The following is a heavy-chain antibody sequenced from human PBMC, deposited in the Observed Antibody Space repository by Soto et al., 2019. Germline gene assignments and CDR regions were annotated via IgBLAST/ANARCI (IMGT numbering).Heavy chain of an antibody. D-gene: IGHD2-2*02. CDR1: GYTFTGYG. J-gene: IGHJ6*02. CDR3: ARLGYCSSTSCYSLHYYYGMDV. CDR2: ISAYNGNT. Sequence: QVQLVQSGAEVKKPGASVKVSCKASGYTFTGYGISWVRQAPGQGLEWMGWISAYNGNTNYAQKLQGRVTMTTDTSTSTAYMELRSLRSDDTAVYYCARLGYCSSTSCYSLHYYYGMDVWGQGTTVTVSS. V-gene: IGHV1-18*01.